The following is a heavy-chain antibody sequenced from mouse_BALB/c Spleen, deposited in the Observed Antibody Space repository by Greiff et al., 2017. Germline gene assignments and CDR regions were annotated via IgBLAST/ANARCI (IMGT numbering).Heavy chain of an antibody. CDR1: GYTFTSYY. J-gene: IGHJ4*01. D-gene: IGHD2-1*01. CDR2: IYPGNVNT. CDR3: VYGNYGYAMDY. V-gene: IGHV1S56*01. Sequence: QVQLQQSGPELVKPGASVRISCKASGYTFTSYYIHWVKQRPGQGLEWIGWIYPGNVNTKYNEKFKGKATLTADKSSTTAYMQLSSLTSEDSAVYFCVYGNYGYAMDYWGQGTSVTVSS.